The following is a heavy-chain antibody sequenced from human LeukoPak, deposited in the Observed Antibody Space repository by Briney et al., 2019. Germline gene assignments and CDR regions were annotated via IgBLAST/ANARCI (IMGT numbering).Heavy chain of an antibody. D-gene: IGHD2-21*01. V-gene: IGHV4-34*01. J-gene: IGHJ3*02. Sequence: SETLSLTCTVSGGSFSGYYSSWIRQPPGKGLEWIGEINHSGSTNYNPSLKSPVPITVDTSKNQFTLKLSSVTAAVTAVYYCARARVRSAFDIWGQGTMVTVSS. CDR1: GGSFSGYY. CDR2: INHSGST. CDR3: ARARVRSAFDI.